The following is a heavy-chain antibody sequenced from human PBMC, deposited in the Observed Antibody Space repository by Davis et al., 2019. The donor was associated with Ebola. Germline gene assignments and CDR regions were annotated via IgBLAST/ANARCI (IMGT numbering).Heavy chain of an antibody. CDR2: IQNSASI. D-gene: IGHD3-10*01. J-gene: IGHJ3*02. Sequence: PSETLSLTCTVSGYSISSGYYWGWIRQPPGKELEWIAYIQNSASISYSSSLRSRVSVSVDTSKNQFSLKLSSVTAADTAVYYCARNVESITMVRGVIAFDIWGQGTMVTVSS. V-gene: IGHV4-38-2*02. CDR1: GYSISSGYY. CDR3: ARNVESITMVRGVIAFDI.